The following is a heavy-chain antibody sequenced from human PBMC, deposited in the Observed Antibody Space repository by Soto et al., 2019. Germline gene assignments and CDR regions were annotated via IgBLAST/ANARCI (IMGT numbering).Heavy chain of an antibody. CDR3: AKDLIGGSSSYSYGWFDP. CDR1: GFTFTSFA. J-gene: IGHJ5*02. CDR2: ISASGKNT. V-gene: IGHV3-23*01. Sequence: PGGSLRLSCAASGFTFTSFAMSWVRQAPGQGLEWVSSISASGKNTYYADSVQGRFTISRDNSKYMLSLQMNSLRAEDTATYYCAKDLIGGSSSYSYGWFDPWGQGTLVTVSS. D-gene: IGHD6-13*01.